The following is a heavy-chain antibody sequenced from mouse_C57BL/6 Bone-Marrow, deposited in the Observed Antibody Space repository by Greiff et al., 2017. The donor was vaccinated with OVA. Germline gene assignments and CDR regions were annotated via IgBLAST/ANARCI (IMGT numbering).Heavy chain of an antibody. Sequence: QVQLQQSGPGLVQPSQSLSITCTVSGFSLTSYGVHWVRQSPGKGLEWLGVIWSGGSTDYNAAFISRLSISKDNSKSQVFFKMNSLQADDTAIYYCARNGPPYPYWYCDVWGTGTTVTVSS. CDR2: IWSGGST. CDR1: GFSLTSYG. J-gene: IGHJ1*03. CDR3: ARNGPPYPYWYCDV. V-gene: IGHV2-2*01. D-gene: IGHD2-10*01.